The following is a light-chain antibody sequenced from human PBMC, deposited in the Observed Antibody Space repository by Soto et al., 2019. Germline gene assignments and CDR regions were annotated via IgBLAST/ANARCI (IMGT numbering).Light chain of an antibody. CDR2: GSS. CDR3: QHYGSSRT. J-gene: IGKJ1*01. V-gene: IGKV3-20*01. Sequence: EIVLTQSPGTLSLFPGARATLSCRASQSVSSSYLAWYQQKPGQAPRLLIYGSSSRATGIPDRFSGSGSGTDFTLTLSRLEPEDFAVYYCQHYGSSRTFGQGTKVEIK. CDR1: QSVSSSY.